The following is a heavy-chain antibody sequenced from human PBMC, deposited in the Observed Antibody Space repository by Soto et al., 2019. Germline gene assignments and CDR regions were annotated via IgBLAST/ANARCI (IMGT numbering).Heavy chain of an antibody. Sequence: PGGSLTLSGGCSGFSFIIYGMDWLRPAAGKGLECVATIWFDGSEKYYADSVKGRFTVSRDNPKNTLYLQMNSLRAGDTAVYYCAGAARYYDILTGYYVGAFDIWGQGTMVTVSS. D-gene: IGHD3-9*01. CDR2: IWFDGSEK. V-gene: IGHV3-33*08. J-gene: IGHJ3*02. CDR1: GFSFIIYG. CDR3: AGAARYYDILTGYYVGAFDI.